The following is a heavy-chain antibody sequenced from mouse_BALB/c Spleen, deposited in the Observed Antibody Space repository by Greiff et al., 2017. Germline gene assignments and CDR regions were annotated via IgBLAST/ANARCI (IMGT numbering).Heavy chain of an antibody. V-gene: IGHV3-8*02. CDR2: ISYSGST. D-gene: IGHD2-1*01. Sequence: EVQLKESGPSLVKPSQTLSLTCSVTGDSITSGYWNWIRKFPGNKLEYMGYISYSGSTYYNPSLKSRISITRDTSKNQYYLQLNSVTTEDTATYYCAREGYGNYDYAMDYWGQGTSVTVSS. CDR1: GDSITSGY. CDR3: AREGYGNYDYAMDY. J-gene: IGHJ4*01.